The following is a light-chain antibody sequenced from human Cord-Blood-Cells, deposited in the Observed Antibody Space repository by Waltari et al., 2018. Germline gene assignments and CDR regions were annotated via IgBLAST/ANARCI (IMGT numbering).Light chain of an antibody. CDR2: EVS. J-gene: IGLJ3*02. CDR3: SSYTSSSTRV. V-gene: IGLV2-14*01. Sequence: QSALTQPASVSGSPGQSITISCTGTSSDVGGYNYVSWYPPHPGKAPKLMIYEVSNRPSGVSNRFSGSKSGNTASLTISGLQAEDEADYYCSSYTSSSTRVFGGGTKLTVL. CDR1: SSDVGGYNY.